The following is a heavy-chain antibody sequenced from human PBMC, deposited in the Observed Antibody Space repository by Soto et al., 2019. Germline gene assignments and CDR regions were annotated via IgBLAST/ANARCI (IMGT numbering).Heavy chain of an antibody. V-gene: IGHV3-23*01. CDR3: ASPPPGYSSSWYGIGY. Sequence: EVQLLESGGGLVQPGGSLRLSCAASGFTFSSYAMSWVRQAPGKGLEWVSAISGSGGSTYYADSVKGRFTISRDNSMNTLYLQMNSLRAEDTAVYYCASPPPGYSSSWYGIGYWGQGTLVTVSS. J-gene: IGHJ4*02. D-gene: IGHD6-13*01. CDR1: GFTFSSYA. CDR2: ISGSGGST.